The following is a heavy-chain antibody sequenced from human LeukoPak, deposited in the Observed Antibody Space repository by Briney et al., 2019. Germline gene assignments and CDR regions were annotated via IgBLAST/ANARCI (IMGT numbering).Heavy chain of an antibody. D-gene: IGHD6-13*01. V-gene: IGHV3-30*03. Sequence: GRSLRLSCAASGFTFSSYVMHWVRQAPGKGLEWVAFLSYDGSNKYYADSVKGRFTISRDNSKNTLYLQMNSLRAEDTAVYYCARAPQLVIDYWGQGTLVTVSS. CDR2: LSYDGSNK. CDR1: GFTFSSYV. CDR3: ARAPQLVIDY. J-gene: IGHJ4*02.